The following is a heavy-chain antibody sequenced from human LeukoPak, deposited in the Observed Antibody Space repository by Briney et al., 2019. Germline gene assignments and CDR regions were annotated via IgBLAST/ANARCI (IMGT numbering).Heavy chain of an antibody. CDR2: MNYSGST. Sequence: PSETLSLTCAVYGGSFSGYYWSWIRQPPGKGLEWIGDMNYSGSTNYNPSLKSRLTISLDTSNNQFSLKLSSVTAADTAVYYCAREYDYVSGSYYSRGNQPSDFWGQGTLVTVSS. CDR3: AREYDYVSGSYYSRGNQPSDF. V-gene: IGHV4-34*01. D-gene: IGHD3-10*01. CDR1: GGSFSGYY. J-gene: IGHJ4*02.